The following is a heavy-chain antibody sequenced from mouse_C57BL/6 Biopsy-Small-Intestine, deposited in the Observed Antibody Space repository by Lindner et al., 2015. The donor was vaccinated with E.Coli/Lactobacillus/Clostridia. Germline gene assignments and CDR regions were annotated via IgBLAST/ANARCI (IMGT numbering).Heavy chain of an antibody. CDR3: ARSGYGNYRYFDV. D-gene: IGHD2-1*01. J-gene: IGHJ1*03. CDR2: ISPGSGVT. CDR1: GYAFSNYL. Sequence: VQLQESGSELVRPGTSVKVSCRASGYAFSNYLIEWVSQRPGQGLEWIGVISPGSGVTNYNEKFSDKATLTADKSSSTAYLQLRSLTSEDSAVYFCARSGYGNYRYFDVWGTGTTVTVSS. V-gene: IGHV1-54*01.